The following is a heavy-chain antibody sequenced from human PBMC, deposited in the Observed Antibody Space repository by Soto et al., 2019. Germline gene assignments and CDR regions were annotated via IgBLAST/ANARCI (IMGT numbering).Heavy chain of an antibody. CDR1: GGSISSGGYY. CDR3: ASRSDFWSGFSTLSGVPFDI. D-gene: IGHD3-3*01. J-gene: IGHJ3*02. CDR2: IYYSGST. V-gene: IGHV4-31*03. Sequence: QVQLQESGPGLVKPSQTLSLTCTVSGGSISSGGYYWSWIRQHPGKGLEWIGYIYYSGSTYYNPSLKSRVTISVDTSKNQFSLKLSSVTAADTAVYYCASRSDFWSGFSTLSGVPFDIWGQGTMVTVSS.